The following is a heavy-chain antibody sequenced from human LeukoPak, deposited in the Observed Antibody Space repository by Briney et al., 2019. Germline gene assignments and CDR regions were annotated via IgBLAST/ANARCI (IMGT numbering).Heavy chain of an antibody. J-gene: IGHJ4*02. CDR1: GGSISSYY. V-gene: IGHV4-59*08. D-gene: IGHD6-6*01. Sequence: SETLSLTCTVSGGSISSYYWSWIRQPPGKGLEWIGYIYYSGSTNYNPSLKSRVTISVDTSKNQFSLKLSSVTAADTAVYYCARFSSSGHWGQGTLVTVSS. CDR2: IYYSGST. CDR3: ARFSSSGH.